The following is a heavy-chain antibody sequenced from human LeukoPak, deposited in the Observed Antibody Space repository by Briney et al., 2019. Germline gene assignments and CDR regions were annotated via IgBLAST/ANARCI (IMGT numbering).Heavy chain of an antibody. D-gene: IGHD6-19*01. V-gene: IGHV3-53*01. CDR1: GFTVSSNY. J-gene: IGHJ3*02. Sequence: GGSLRLSCAASGFTVSSNYMSWVRQAPGKGLEWVSVIYSGGSTYYADSVKGRFTISRDNSKNTLYLQMNSLRAEDTAVYYCARDRYSGGPGSGAFDIWGQGTMVTVSS. CDR2: IYSGGST. CDR3: ARDRYSGGPGSGAFDI.